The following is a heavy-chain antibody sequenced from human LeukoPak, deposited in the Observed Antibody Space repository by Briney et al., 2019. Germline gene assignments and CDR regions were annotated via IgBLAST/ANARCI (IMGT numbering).Heavy chain of an antibody. D-gene: IGHD1-1*01. Sequence: GESLKISCEGSGYSFTAYWIGWVRQMPGKGLEWMAIIYPGDSDTRYSPSFQGQVTISADESISTAYLQWSSLKASDTAMYYCARSTTGTHFDYWGQGTLVTVSS. CDR3: ARSTTGTHFDY. CDR1: GYSFTAYW. V-gene: IGHV5-51*01. CDR2: IYPGDSDT. J-gene: IGHJ4*02.